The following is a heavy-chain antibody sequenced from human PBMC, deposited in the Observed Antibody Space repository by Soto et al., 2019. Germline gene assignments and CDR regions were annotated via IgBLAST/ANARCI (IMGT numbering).Heavy chain of an antibody. V-gene: IGHV4-59*01. CDR1: GGSISSYY. CDR2: IYYSGST. J-gene: IGHJ4*02. D-gene: IGHD5-12*01. Sequence: SETLSLTCTVSGGSISSYYWSWIRQPPGKGLEWIGYIYYSGSTNYNPSLKSRVTISVDTSKNQFSLKLSSVTAADTAVYYCAREGSGYDRGGHYFDYWGQGTLVTVSS. CDR3: AREGSGYDRGGHYFDY.